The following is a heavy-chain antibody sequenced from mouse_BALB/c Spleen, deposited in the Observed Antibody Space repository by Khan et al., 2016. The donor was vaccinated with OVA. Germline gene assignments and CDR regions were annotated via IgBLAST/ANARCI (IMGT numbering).Heavy chain of an antibody. Sequence: VQLQQSGAELARPGASVKLSCKASGYTFTDYYINWVKQRTGQGLEWIGEIYPGSGNTYYNEKFKGKATLTADKSSSTAYMQLSRLTSEDSAVFFCARRNYFGYTFAYWGQGTLVTVSA. D-gene: IGHD1-2*01. CDR2: IYPGSGNT. CDR3: ARRNYFGYTFAY. CDR1: GYTFTDYY. V-gene: IGHV1-77*01. J-gene: IGHJ3*01.